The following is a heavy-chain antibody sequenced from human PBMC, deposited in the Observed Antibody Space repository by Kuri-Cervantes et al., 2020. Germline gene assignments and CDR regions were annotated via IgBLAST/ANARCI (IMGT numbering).Heavy chain of an antibody. J-gene: IGHJ4*02. CDR2: INHSGST. V-gene: IGHV4-34*01. CDR3: ARYYDSSGYLDY. CDR1: GGSFSGYY. D-gene: IGHD3-22*01. Sequence: SQTLSLTCAVYGGSFSGYYWSWIRQPPGKGLEWIGEINHSGSTNYNPSLKSRVTISVDKSKNQFSLKLSSVTAADTAVYYCARYYDSSGYLDYWGQGTLVTVSS.